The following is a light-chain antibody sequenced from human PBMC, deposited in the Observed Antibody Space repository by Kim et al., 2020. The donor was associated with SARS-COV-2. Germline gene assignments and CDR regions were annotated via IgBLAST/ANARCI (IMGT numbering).Light chain of an antibody. J-gene: IGLJ1*01. V-gene: IGLV1-40*01. CDR3: QSYDSSLSGFYV. Sequence: VTISCTGSSSNIGAGYDVHWYQQLPRTAPKLLIYGNSNRPSGVPDRFSGSKSGTSASLANTGLQAEDEADYYCQSYDSSLSGFYVFGTGTKVTVL. CDR2: GNS. CDR1: SSNIGAGYD.